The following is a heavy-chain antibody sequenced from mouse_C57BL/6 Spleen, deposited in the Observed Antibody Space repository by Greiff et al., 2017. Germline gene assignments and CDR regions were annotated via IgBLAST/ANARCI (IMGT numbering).Heavy chain of an antibody. CDR2: IDPSDSYT. Sequence: QVQLQQPGAELVMPGASVKLSCKASGYTFTSYWMHWVKQRPGQGLEWIGEIDPSDSYTNYNQKFKGKSTLTVDKSSSTAYMQISSLTAEDSAVDYWARWKDYFDYWGQGTTLTGAS. CDR3: ARWKDYFDY. V-gene: IGHV1-69*01. CDR1: GYTFTSYW. J-gene: IGHJ2*01.